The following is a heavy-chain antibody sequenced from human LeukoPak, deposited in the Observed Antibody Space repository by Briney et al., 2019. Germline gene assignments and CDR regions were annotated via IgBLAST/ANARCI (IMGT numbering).Heavy chain of an antibody. CDR2: IYYSGST. D-gene: IGHD2-2*01. V-gene: IGHV4-59*11. Sequence: SETLSLTCTVSGGSISSHYWSWIRQPPGKGLEWIGYIYYSGSTNYNPSLKSRVTISVDTSKNQFSLKLSSVTAADTAVYYRARALYCSSTSCYFSGLFDPWGQGTLVNVSS. CDR1: GGSISSHY. CDR3: ARALYCSSTSCYFSGLFDP. J-gene: IGHJ5*02.